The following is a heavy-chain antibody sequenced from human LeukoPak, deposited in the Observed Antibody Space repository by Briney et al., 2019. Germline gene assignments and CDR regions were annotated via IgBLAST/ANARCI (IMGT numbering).Heavy chain of an antibody. V-gene: IGHV3-53*01. D-gene: IGHD3-16*02. CDR2: IYSGGST. J-gene: IGHJ6*03. CDR1: GFTVSSNY. CDR3: ARRSYRSYMDV. Sequence: PGGSLRLSCAASGFTVSSNYMSWVRQAPGKGLEWVSVIYSGGSTYYADSVKGRFTISRDNSKNTLYPQMNSLRAEDTAVYYCARRSYRSYMDVWGKGTTVTVSS.